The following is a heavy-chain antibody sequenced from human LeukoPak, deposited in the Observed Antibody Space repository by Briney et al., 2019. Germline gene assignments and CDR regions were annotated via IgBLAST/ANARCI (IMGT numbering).Heavy chain of an antibody. D-gene: IGHD4-23*01. J-gene: IGHJ4*02. V-gene: IGHV4-34*01. CDR2: INHSGST. Sequence: ASETLSLTCAVYGGSFSGYYWSWIRQPPGKGLEWIGEINHSGSTNYNPSLKSRVTISVDTSKNQFSLKLSSVTAADTAVYYCARAPYGGNPYYFDYWGQGTLVTVSS. CDR3: ARAPYGGNPYYFDY. CDR1: GGSFSGYY.